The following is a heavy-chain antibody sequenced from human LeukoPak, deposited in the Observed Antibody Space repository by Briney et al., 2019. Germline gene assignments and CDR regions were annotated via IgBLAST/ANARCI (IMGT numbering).Heavy chain of an antibody. CDR2: IRYDGSNK. Sequence: GGSLRLSCAASGFTFSSYGMHWGRQAPGKGLEWVAFIRYDGSNKYYADSVKGRFTISRDNSKNTLYLQMNSLRAEDTAVYYCAKNWGNYFDYWGQGTLVTVSS. D-gene: IGHD7-27*01. CDR3: AKNWGNYFDY. V-gene: IGHV3-30*02. J-gene: IGHJ4*02. CDR1: GFTFSSYG.